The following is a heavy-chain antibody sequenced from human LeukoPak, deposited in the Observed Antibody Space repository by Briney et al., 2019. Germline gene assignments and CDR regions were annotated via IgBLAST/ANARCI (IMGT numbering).Heavy chain of an antibody. Sequence: SETLSLTCAVYGGPFSGYYWSWIRQPPGKGLEWIGEINHSGSTNYNPSLKSRVTISVDTSKNQFSLKLSSVTAADTAVYYCARGGCSGGSCYRDPLVAWGQGTLVTVSS. V-gene: IGHV4-34*01. CDR2: INHSGST. CDR1: GGPFSGYY. CDR3: ARGGCSGGSCYRDPLVA. D-gene: IGHD2-15*01. J-gene: IGHJ5*02.